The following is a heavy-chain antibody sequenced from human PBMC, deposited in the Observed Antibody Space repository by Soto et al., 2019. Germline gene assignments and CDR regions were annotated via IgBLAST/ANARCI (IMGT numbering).Heavy chain of an antibody. CDR1: GFTFSSYW. CDR2: INSDGSST. Sequence: GGSLRLSCAASGFTFSSYWMHWVRQAPGKGLVWVSRINSDGSSTSYADSVKGRFIISRDNAKNTLYLQMNSLRAEDTAVYYCARDSTLTTVTTSFYYYYYMDVWGKGTTVTVSS. V-gene: IGHV3-74*01. J-gene: IGHJ6*03. D-gene: IGHD4-4*01. CDR3: ARDSTLTTVTTSFYYYYYMDV.